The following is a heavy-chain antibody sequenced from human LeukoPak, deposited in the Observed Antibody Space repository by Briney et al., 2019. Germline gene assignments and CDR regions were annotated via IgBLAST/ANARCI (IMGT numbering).Heavy chain of an antibody. D-gene: IGHD3-22*01. Sequence: SQSLALTHTVSGGSISSHYWSGIRQPPTKGLEWVGNIYYSGSTNYNPSIKSRVTITVGTSTKHFTMRLSFVTAEDTAVYYCARSYDSTRHEDAFDIWGQGTMVTVSS. CDR1: GGSISSHY. CDR3: ARSYDSTRHEDAFDI. V-gene: IGHV4-59*11. J-gene: IGHJ3*02. CDR2: IYYSGST.